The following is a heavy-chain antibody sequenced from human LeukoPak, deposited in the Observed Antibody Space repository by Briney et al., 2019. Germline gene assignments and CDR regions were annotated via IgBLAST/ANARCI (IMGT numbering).Heavy chain of an antibody. V-gene: IGHV3-11*01. Sequence: GGSLRLSCAASGFTFSDCYMSWIRQAPGKGLEWVSYISSSGSTIYYADSVKGRFTISRDNAKNSLYLQMNSLRAEDTAVYYCARDLRDYDSSGYYPEAVDYWGQGTLVTVSS. CDR1: GFTFSDCY. J-gene: IGHJ4*02. CDR3: ARDLRDYDSSGYYPEAVDY. D-gene: IGHD3-22*01. CDR2: ISSSGSTI.